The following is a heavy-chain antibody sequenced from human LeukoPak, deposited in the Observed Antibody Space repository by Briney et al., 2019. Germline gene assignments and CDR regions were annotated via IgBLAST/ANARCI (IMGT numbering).Heavy chain of an antibody. J-gene: IGHJ4*02. CDR1: GSTFSSYS. D-gene: IGHD3-10*01. V-gene: IGHV3-48*04. CDR3: ARSLSYYGSGSYYQGDY. CDR2: ISSSSSTI. Sequence: PGGSLRLSCAASGSTFSSYSMNWVRQAPGKGLEWVSYISSSSSTIYYADSVKGRFTISRDNAKNSLYLQMNSLRAEDTAVYYCARSLSYYGSGSYYQGDYWGQGTLVTVSS.